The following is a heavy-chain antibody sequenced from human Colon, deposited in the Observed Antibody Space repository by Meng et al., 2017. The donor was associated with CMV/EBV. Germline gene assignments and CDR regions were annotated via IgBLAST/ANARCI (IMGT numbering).Heavy chain of an antibody. CDR3: AGTYYGSGSYNVGWFDP. V-gene: IGHV3-69-1*01. D-gene: IGHD3-10*01. CDR2: ISGSGTT. CDR1: GLSFSDYY. Sequence: SGLSFSDYYMSWIRQAPGKGLEWISSISGSGTTFYAVSLKGRFTISRDNAKKSLYLEMNRLTADDTAVYYCAGTYYGSGSYNVGWFDPWGQGTLVTVSS. J-gene: IGHJ5*02.